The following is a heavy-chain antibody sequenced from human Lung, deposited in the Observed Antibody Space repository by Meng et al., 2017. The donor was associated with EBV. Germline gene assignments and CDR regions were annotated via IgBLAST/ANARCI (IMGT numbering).Heavy chain of an antibody. D-gene: IGHD6-13*01. V-gene: IGHV4-34*02. CDR3: ARGGWSSSWGN. J-gene: IGHJ4*02. Sequence: QVQLKQVGAGLWEPSEPLVPPRGVYGGSFRGYYWSWIRQPPGKGLEWIGEINHSGSTNYNPSLKSLVTISVDTSKNQFSLKLCSVTAADTAVYYCARGGWSSSWGNWGQGTLVTVSS. CDR1: GGSFRGYY. CDR2: INHSGST.